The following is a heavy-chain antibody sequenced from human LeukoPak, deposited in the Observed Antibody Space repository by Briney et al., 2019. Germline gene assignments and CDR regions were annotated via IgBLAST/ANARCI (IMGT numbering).Heavy chain of an antibody. CDR1: GFTFSDYY. CDR3: ARVARIAVPTYFDP. CDR2: ISSTGDTI. D-gene: IGHD6-13*01. V-gene: IGHV3-11*01. Sequence: SGGSLRLSCAASGFTFSDYYMSWIRQAPGKGLEWISFISSTGDTIVSADSVKGRFTISRDNDNNFLYLHMNSLRLDDTAVYYCARVARIAVPTYFDPWGQGTLVTVSS. J-gene: IGHJ5*02.